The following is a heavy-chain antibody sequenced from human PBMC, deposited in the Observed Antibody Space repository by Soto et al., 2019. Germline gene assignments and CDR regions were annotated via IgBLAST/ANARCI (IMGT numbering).Heavy chain of an antibody. CDR1: GYSFTGYY. V-gene: IGHV1-2*04. Sequence: QMQLVQSGAEVKPPGASVKVSCKASGYSFTGYYLHWVRQAPGQGLEWMGWINPNSGASNYVQKLQGWLTIARDTSISTSYMELRRLGSDDTAVYYCARGVAVPTAASWYFDLWGRGTLVTVSS. CDR2: INPNSGAS. J-gene: IGHJ2*01. CDR3: ARGVAVPTAASWYFDL. D-gene: IGHD2-2*01.